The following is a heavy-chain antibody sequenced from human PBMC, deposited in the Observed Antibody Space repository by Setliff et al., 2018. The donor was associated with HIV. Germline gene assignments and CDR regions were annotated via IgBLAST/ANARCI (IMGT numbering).Heavy chain of an antibody. CDR1: GGSISSYY. Sequence: SETLSLTCTVSGGSISSYYWSWIRQPPEKGLEWIGYIYDGGGTNYNPSLKSRVTISLDTSKNQFSLKLNSVTAADTAVYYCARADCSGGSCYSPGYWGQGTLVTVSS. D-gene: IGHD2-15*01. CDR3: ARADCSGGSCYSPGY. V-gene: IGHV4-59*01. J-gene: IGHJ4*02. CDR2: IYDGGGT.